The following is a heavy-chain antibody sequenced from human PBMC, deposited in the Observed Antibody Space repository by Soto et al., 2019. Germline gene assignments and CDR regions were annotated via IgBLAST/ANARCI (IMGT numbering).Heavy chain of an antibody. CDR3: AREIIVVVSAPYFDY. Sequence: QVQLVESGGGVVQPGRSLRLSCAASGFTFSSYAMHWVRQAPGKGLEWVAVISYDGSNKYYADSVKGRFTISRDNSKNTLYLQMNSLRAEDTAVYYCAREIIVVVSAPYFDYWGQGTLVTVSS. J-gene: IGHJ4*02. CDR1: GFTFSSYA. D-gene: IGHD3-22*01. V-gene: IGHV3-30-3*01. CDR2: ISYDGSNK.